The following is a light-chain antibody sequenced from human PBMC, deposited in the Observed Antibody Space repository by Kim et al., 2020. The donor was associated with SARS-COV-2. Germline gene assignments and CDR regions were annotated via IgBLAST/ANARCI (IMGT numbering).Light chain of an antibody. J-gene: IGKJ2*01. V-gene: IGKV1-39*01. CDR2: AAS. Sequence: SVGDRVTITCRASQSICSYLNWYQQKPGKAPKLLIYAASSLQSGVPSRFSGSGSGTDFTLTISSLQPEDFATYYCQQSYSTPPENTFGQGTKLEL. CDR1: QSICSY. CDR3: QQSYSTPPENT.